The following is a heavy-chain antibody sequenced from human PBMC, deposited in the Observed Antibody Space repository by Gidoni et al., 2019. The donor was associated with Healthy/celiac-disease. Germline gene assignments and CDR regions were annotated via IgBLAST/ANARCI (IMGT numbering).Heavy chain of an antibody. CDR1: GFTFSSYA. Sequence: EVQLLESGGGLVQPGGSLRLSCAASGFTFSSYAMSWVRQAPGKGLEWVSAISGSGGSTYYADSVKGRFTISRDNSKNTLYLQMNSLRAEDTAVYYCAKDLKYYDSSGYYYSYFDYWGQGTLVTVSS. V-gene: IGHV3-23*01. CDR2: ISGSGGST. CDR3: AKDLKYYDSSGYYYSYFDY. D-gene: IGHD3-22*01. J-gene: IGHJ4*02.